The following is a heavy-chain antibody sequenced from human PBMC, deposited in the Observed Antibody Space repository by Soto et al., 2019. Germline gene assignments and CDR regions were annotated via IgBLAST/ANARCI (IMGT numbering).Heavy chain of an antibody. Sequence: QVQLVQSGAELKKPGASVKVSCKAAGYAFNTYAISWVRQAPGQGLELMGWISAYNGKMNYAQKFQGRVTMTTDTYTSTSYMELRSLRSDDTAVYYCARDSGSSTVTYYYYGMDVWGQGTTVTVSS. CDR2: ISAYNGKM. CDR1: GYAFNTYA. V-gene: IGHV1-18*01. J-gene: IGHJ6*02. D-gene: IGHD4-4*01. CDR3: ARDSGSSTVTYYYYGMDV.